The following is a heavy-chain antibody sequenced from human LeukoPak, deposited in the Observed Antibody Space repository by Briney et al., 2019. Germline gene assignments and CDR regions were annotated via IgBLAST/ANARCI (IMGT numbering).Heavy chain of an antibody. J-gene: IGHJ4*02. Sequence: ASVKVSCKASGYTFTSYYMHWVRQAPGQGLEWMGIINPSGGSTSYAQKFQGRVTKTRDTSTSTVYMELSSLRSEDTAVYYCARELDTYYYDSSGYRLGYWGRGTLVTVSS. CDR2: INPSGGST. CDR3: ARELDTYYYDSSGYRLGY. V-gene: IGHV1-46*01. CDR1: GYTFTSYY. D-gene: IGHD3-22*01.